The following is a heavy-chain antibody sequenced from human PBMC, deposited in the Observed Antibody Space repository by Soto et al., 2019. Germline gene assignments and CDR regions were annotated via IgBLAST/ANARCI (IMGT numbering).Heavy chain of an antibody. D-gene: IGHD6-19*01. V-gene: IGHV3-7*03. CDR1: GFTFSSYW. CDR2: IKKDGSEK. J-gene: IGHJ5*02. CDR3: ARDRVGWSSGSSHP. Sequence: GGSLRLSCAASGFTFSSYWMSWVRQAPGKGLEWVANIKKDGSEKYYVDSVKGRLTISRDNAKNSLYLQMNSLRAEDTAVYYCARDRVGWSSGSSHPWGRATLLTVSS.